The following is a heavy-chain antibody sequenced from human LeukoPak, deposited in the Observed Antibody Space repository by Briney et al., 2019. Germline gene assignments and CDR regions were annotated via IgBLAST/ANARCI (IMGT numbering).Heavy chain of an antibody. Sequence: GASVKVSCKASGYTFTGYYMHWVRQAPGQGLEWMGWISAYNGNTNYAQKLQGRVTMTTDTSTSTAYMELRSLRSDDTAVYYCARDDGSYSSGFDYWGQGTLVTVSS. J-gene: IGHJ4*02. D-gene: IGHD6-19*01. CDR1: GYTFTGYY. CDR2: ISAYNGNT. V-gene: IGHV1-18*04. CDR3: ARDDGSYSSGFDY.